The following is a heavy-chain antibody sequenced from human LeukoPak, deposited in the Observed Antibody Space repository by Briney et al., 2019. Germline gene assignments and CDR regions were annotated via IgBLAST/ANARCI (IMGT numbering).Heavy chain of an antibody. V-gene: IGHV1-18*01. CDR3: ARGRGCSSTSCYASIWFDP. Sequence: ASVKVSCKASGYTFTSYGISWVRQAPGQGLEWMGWISAYNGNTNCAQKLQGRVTMTTDTSTSTAYMELRSLRSDDTAVYYCARGRGCSSTSCYASIWFDPWGQGTLVTVSS. J-gene: IGHJ5*02. CDR2: ISAYNGNT. CDR1: GYTFTSYG. D-gene: IGHD2-2*01.